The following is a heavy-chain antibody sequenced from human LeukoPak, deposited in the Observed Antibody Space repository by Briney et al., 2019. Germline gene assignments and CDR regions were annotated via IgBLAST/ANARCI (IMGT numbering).Heavy chain of an antibody. CDR3: ARDLPGTSFFDY. J-gene: IGHJ4*02. CDR2: VYYRGTT. D-gene: IGHD2-2*01. V-gene: IGHV4-59*11. CDR1: GGSISGHY. Sequence: SETLSLTCTVSGGSISGHYWGWIRQPPGKGQEWIGHVYYRGTTNYNPSLASRVTLSVATSNNQFSLKLTSVTAADSAVYYCARDLPGTSFFDYWGQGTLVTVSS.